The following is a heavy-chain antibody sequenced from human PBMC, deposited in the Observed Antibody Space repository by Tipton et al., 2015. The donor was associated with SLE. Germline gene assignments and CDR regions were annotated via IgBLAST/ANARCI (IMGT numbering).Heavy chain of an antibody. Sequence: GLVKPSETLSLTCAVYGGSISSSSSYYWAWIRQPPGKGVEWIGEIYHRGSTNYNPSFKSRVTMSVDTSRSQFSLRLTSVTAADTAVYYCARGKISWAIFVVRNYFDSWGQGTLVTVSS. CDR3: ARGKISWAIFVVRNYFDS. D-gene: IGHD2-21*01. CDR1: GGSISSSSSYY. V-gene: IGHV4-39*07. CDR2: IYHRGST. J-gene: IGHJ4*02.